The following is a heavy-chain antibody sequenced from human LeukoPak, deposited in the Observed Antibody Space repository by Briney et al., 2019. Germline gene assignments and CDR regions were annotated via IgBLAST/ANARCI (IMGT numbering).Heavy chain of an antibody. J-gene: IGHJ4*02. CDR1: GFTFSSYE. Sequence: GGSLRLSCAASGFTFSSYEMNWVRHAPGKGLEWVSYISSSGSTIYYADSVKGRFTISGYNANNSLYLQMNSLRAEDTAVYYCASPMTTVDYWGQGTLVTVSS. D-gene: IGHD4-17*01. CDR2: ISSSGSTI. V-gene: IGHV3-48*03. CDR3: ASPMTTVDY.